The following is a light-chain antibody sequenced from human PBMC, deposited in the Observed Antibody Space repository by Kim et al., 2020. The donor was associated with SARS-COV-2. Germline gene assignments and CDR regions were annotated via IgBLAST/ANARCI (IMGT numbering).Light chain of an antibody. V-gene: IGKV1-33*01. Sequence: ASVGDRVTITCQASQDISNYLNWYQHKPGRAPKLLIYDASNLETGVPSRFSGSGSGTDFTFTISSLQPEDIATYYCQQYDNLPITFGQGTRLEIK. CDR3: QQYDNLPIT. J-gene: IGKJ5*01. CDR2: DAS. CDR1: QDISNY.